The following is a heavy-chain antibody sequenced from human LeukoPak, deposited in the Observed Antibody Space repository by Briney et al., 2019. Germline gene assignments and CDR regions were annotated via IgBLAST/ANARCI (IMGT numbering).Heavy chain of an antibody. Sequence: ESLKISCKGYGYSFTSYWIGWVRQMPGKGLEWMGIIYPGDSDTRYSPSFQGQVTISADKSISTAYLQWSSLKASDTAMYYCARLTMVRRVIPQPGYSYGMDVWGQGTTVTVSS. D-gene: IGHD3-10*01. J-gene: IGHJ6*02. CDR1: GYSFTSYW. CDR2: IYPGDSDT. CDR3: ARLTMVRRVIPQPGYSYGMDV. V-gene: IGHV5-51*01.